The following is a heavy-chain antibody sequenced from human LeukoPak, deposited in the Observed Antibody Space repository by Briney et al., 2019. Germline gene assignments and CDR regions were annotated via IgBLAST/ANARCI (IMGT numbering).Heavy chain of an antibody. D-gene: IGHD2-2*01. J-gene: IGHJ4*02. Sequence: GASVKVSCKASGYTFTGYYMHWVRQAPGQGLEWMGWINPNSGGTNYAQKFKGRVTMTRDTSISTAYMELSRLRSDDTAVYYCARDPDCSSTSCYLKEVSSGSWGQGTLVTVSS. V-gene: IGHV1-2*02. CDR1: GYTFTGYY. CDR2: INPNSGGT. CDR3: ARDPDCSSTSCYLKEVSSGS.